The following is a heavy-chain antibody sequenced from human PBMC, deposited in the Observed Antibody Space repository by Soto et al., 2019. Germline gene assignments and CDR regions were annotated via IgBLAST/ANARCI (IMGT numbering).Heavy chain of an antibody. CDR1: GITLSDYG. J-gene: IGHJ3*01. CDR3: ARGDRWLDPGAFDF. D-gene: IGHD3-22*01. V-gene: IGHV3-30*02. CDR2: IRYDGRNE. Sequence: GGSLRLSCAASGITLSDYGMSWVRQAPGKGLEWVATIRYDGRNEDYADSVKGRFTISRDISKKTLYLQMNSLRTEDTAVYYCARGDRWLDPGAFDFWGQGTMVTVSS.